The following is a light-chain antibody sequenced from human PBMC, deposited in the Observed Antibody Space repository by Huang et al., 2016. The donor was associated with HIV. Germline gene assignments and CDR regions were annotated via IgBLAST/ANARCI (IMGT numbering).Light chain of an antibody. CDR2: DTS. CDR1: QSISTN. CDR3: QQYNDWPPYT. J-gene: IGKJ2*01. V-gene: IGKV3-15*01. Sequence: EIVMTQSPATLSVSPRERVTLSCRASQSISTNLAWYQQKPGQAPRLLIYDTSTSAVGIPARFSGSGSGTEFTLTISSLQSEDFAVYYCQQYNDWPPYTFGQGTKL.